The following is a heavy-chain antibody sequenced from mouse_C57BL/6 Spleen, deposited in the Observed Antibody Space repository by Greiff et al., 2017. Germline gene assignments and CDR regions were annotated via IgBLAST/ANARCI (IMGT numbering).Heavy chain of an antibody. Sequence: QVQLQQSGTELVKPGASVKLSCKASGYTFTSYWMHWVKQRPGQGLEWIGNINPSNGGTNYNEKFKSKATLTVDKSSSTAYMQLSSLTSEDSAVYYCARGTAQATQFADWGQGTLVTVSA. J-gene: IGHJ3*01. CDR2: INPSNGGT. CDR1: GYTFTSYW. V-gene: IGHV1-53*01. CDR3: ARGTAQATQFAD. D-gene: IGHD3-2*02.